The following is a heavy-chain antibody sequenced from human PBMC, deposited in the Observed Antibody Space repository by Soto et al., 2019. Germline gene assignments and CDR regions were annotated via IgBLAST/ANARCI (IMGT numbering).Heavy chain of an antibody. D-gene: IGHD3-10*01. CDR2: IYWNDDK. J-gene: IGHJ5*02. Sequence: ESVPTLVNPTQTLTLTCTFSGFSLSTSGVGVGWIRQPPGKALEWLALIYWNDDKRYSPSLKSRLTITKDTSKNQVVLTMTNMDPVDTATYYCAHRPQVIPRSMVLFDPWGQGTLVTVSS. CDR1: GFSLSTSGVG. CDR3: AHRPQVIPRSMVLFDP. V-gene: IGHV2-5*01.